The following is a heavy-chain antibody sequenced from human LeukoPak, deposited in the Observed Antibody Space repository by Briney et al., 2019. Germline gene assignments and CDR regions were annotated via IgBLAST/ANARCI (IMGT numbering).Heavy chain of an antibody. CDR1: GFTCTRCG. J-gene: IGHJ4*02. CDR2: IRKDGSDE. Sequence: AGGSLRLSCATSGFTCTRCGLAWVRQAPGKGLEWVAYIRKDGSDEHYADSVMGRFSISRDNFKNTLYLQMDSLRREDTAVYYCVEEFAGTLGYWGQGTLVTVSS. CDR3: VEEFAGTLGY. D-gene: IGHD6-13*01. V-gene: IGHV3-30*02.